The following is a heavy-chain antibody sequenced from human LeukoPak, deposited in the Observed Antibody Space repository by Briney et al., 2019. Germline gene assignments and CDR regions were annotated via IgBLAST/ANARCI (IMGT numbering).Heavy chain of an antibody. CDR2: ISYDGSNK. CDR1: GFTFSSYG. V-gene: IGHV3-30*18. D-gene: IGHD6-19*01. Sequence: PGGSLRLSCAASGFTFSSYGMHWVRQAPGKGLEWVAVISYDGSNKYYADSVKGRFTISRDNSKNTLYLQMNSLRAEDTAVYYCAKRYNSGWSDAFDIWGQGTMVTVSA. J-gene: IGHJ3*02. CDR3: AKRYNSGWSDAFDI.